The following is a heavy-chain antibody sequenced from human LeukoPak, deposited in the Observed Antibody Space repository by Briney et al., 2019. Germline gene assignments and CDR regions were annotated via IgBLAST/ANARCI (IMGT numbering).Heavy chain of an antibody. Sequence: GGSLRLSCAASGFTFSSYWMSWVRQAPGKGLEWVANIKQDGSEKYYVDSVKGRFTISRDNAKNSLYLQMNSLRAEDTAVYYCARVGTQWLQFNDYWGQGTLVTVSS. CDR3: ARVGTQWLQFNDY. V-gene: IGHV3-7*01. CDR2: IKQDGSEK. J-gene: IGHJ4*02. D-gene: IGHD5-12*01. CDR1: GFTFSSYW.